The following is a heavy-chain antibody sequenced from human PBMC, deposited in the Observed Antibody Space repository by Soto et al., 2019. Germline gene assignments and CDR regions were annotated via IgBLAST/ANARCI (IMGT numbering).Heavy chain of an antibody. CDR3: ATGVRGYDIDY. Sequence: PSETLSLTCTVSGGSISSYYWSWIRQPPGKGLEWIGYIYYSGSTNYNPSLKSRVTISVDTSKNQCSLKLSAVTAADTAVYYCATGVRGYDIDYWGQGTLVTVS. CDR1: GGSISSYY. D-gene: IGHD5-12*01. J-gene: IGHJ4*02. V-gene: IGHV4-59*01. CDR2: IYYSGST.